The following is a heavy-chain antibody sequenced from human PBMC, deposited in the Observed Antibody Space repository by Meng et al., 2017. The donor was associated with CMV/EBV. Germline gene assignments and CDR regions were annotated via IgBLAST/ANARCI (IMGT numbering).Heavy chain of an antibody. CDR3: TTLYYYDSSGLNY. CDR2: IKSKTDGGTT. CDR1: GFTFSNAW. D-gene: IGHD3-22*01. J-gene: IGHJ4*02. Sequence: GGSLRLSCAASGFTFSNAWMSWVRQAPGKGLEWVGRIKSKTDGGTTDYAAPVKGRFTISRDDSKNTLYLQMNSLKTEDTAVCYCTTLYYYDSSGLNYWGQGTLVTVSS. V-gene: IGHV3-15*01.